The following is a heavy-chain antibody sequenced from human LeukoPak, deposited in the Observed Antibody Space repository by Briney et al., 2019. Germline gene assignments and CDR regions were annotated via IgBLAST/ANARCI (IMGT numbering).Heavy chain of an antibody. Sequence: VASVKVSCKASGYTFTSYDINWVRQATGQGLEWMGGIIPIFGTANYAQKFQGRVTITADESTSTAYMELSSLRSEDTAVYYCARGFSDILTRGAGTGACYYYMDVWGKGTTVTISS. J-gene: IGHJ6*03. CDR2: IIPIFGTA. D-gene: IGHD3-9*01. V-gene: IGHV1-69*13. CDR3: ARGFSDILTRGAGTGACYYYMDV. CDR1: GYTFTSYD.